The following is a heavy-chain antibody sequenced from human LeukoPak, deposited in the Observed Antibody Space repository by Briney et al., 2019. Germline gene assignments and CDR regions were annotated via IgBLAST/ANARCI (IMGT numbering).Heavy chain of an antibody. Sequence: SETLSLTCTVSCRYSSWSGYYGGWIRQPPGKGLEYIGYIYYSGSTYYNPSLKSQVTISVDRSKNQFSLNLGSVTAADTAVYYCARQGSWNGPIDYWGQGTLVTVSS. CDR2: IYYSGST. CDR1: CRYSSWSGYY. J-gene: IGHJ4*02. V-gene: IGHV4-39*01. D-gene: IGHD1-1*01. CDR3: ARQGSWNGPIDY.